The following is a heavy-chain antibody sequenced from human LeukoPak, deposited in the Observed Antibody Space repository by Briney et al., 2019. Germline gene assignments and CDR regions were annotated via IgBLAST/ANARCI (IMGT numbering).Heavy chain of an antibody. V-gene: IGHV1-69*05. CDR1: GGTFSSYA. CDR3: AMSDYQLHPWYNWFDP. D-gene: IGHD2-2*01. CDR2: IIPIFGTA. J-gene: IGHJ5*02. Sequence: GASVKVSCKASGGTFSSYAISWVRQAPGQGLEWMGGIIPIFGTANYAQKFQGRVTITTDESTSTAYMELSSLRSEDTAVYYCAMSDYQLHPWYNWFDPWGQGTLVTVSS.